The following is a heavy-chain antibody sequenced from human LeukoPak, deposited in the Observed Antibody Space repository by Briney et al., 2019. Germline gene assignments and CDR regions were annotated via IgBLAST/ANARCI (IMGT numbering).Heavy chain of an antibody. J-gene: IGHJ4*02. CDR1: GYSFTSYW. CDR2: IYPGDSDT. V-gene: IGHV5-51*01. D-gene: IGHD3-22*01. CDR3: ARFWYYYDSSGYYLFDY. Sequence: GESLKISCKGSGYSFTSYWIGWVRRMPGKGLEWMGIIYPGDSDTRYSPSLQGQVTISADKSISTAYLQWSSLKASDTAMYYCARFWYYYDSSGYYLFDYWGQGTLVTVSS.